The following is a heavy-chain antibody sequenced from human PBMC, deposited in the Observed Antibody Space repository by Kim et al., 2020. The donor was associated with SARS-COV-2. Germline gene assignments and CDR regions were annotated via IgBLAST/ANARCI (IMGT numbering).Heavy chain of an antibody. CDR3: ARSMGYCSSTSCHTPQDYYYYGMDV. Sequence: GGSLRLSCAASGFTFSSYAMHWVRQAPGKGLEYVSAISSNGGSTYYANSVKGRFTISRDNSKNTLYLQMGSLRAEDMAVYYCARSMGYCSSTSCHTPQDYYYYGMDVWGQGTTVTVSS. J-gene: IGHJ6*02. D-gene: IGHD2-2*01. CDR1: GFTFSSYA. V-gene: IGHV3-64*01. CDR2: ISSNGGST.